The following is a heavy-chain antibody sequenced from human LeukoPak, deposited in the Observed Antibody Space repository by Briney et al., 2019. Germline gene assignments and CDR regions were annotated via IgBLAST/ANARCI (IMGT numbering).Heavy chain of an antibody. CDR3: ATGIVRPGGSQRALDF. CDR1: GFTFSGYS. CDR2: IRFDGNDK. J-gene: IGHJ4*02. D-gene: IGHD1-26*01. V-gene: IGHV3-30*02. Sequence: GGSLRLSCAASGFTFSGYSMHWVRQAPGKGLEWVAFIRFDGNDKYDADSVKGRFTISRDNSKNTLYLQMNSLRGDDTAVYYCATGIVRPGGSQRALDFWGQGTLVTVSS.